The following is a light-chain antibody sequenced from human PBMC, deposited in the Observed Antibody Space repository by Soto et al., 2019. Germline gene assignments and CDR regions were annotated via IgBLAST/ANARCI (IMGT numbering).Light chain of an antibody. CDR2: DDT. CDR3: CSFSGTYHWV. V-gene: IGLV2-11*01. Sequence: QSALTQPRSVSGSPGQSVTISCTGTSSDVGGYNYVCWYQHLPGKAPKLMIYDDTKRPSGVPDRFSGSKSGNAASLTISGLQDEDEADYHCCSFSGTYHWVFGGGTKLTVL. CDR1: SSDVGGYNY. J-gene: IGLJ3*02.